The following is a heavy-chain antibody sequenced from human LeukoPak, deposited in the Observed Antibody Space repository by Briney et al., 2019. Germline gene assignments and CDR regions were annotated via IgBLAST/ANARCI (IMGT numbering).Heavy chain of an antibody. V-gene: IGHV3-23*01. D-gene: IGHD4-17*01. Sequence: GGSLRLSCAASGLTFSSYAMNWVRQAPGKGLEWVSAISGSGGNTYYADSVKGRFTISRDNSKNTLYLQMNSLRAEDTAVYSCANPRGNYGAYAFDIWGQGTMVTVSS. CDR1: GLTFSSYA. CDR3: ANPRGNYGAYAFDI. CDR2: ISGSGGNT. J-gene: IGHJ3*02.